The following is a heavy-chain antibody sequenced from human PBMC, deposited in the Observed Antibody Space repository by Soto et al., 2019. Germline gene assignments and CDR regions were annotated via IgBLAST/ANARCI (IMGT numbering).Heavy chain of an antibody. V-gene: IGHV4-30-4*01. Sequence: QVQLQESGPGLVKPSQTLSLTCTVSGGSISSGDYYWSWIRQPPGKGLEWIGYIYYSGSTYYHPSRKSRVTLSGDTSKNQFSLKLSSVTAADTAVYYCARVDCSGGSCYGLNWFDPWGQGTLVTVSS. CDR2: IYYSGST. CDR1: GGSISSGDYY. D-gene: IGHD2-15*01. J-gene: IGHJ5*02. CDR3: ARVDCSGGSCYGLNWFDP.